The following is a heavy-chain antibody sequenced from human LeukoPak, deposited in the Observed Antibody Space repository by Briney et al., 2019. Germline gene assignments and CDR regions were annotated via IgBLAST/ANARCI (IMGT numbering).Heavy chain of an antibody. CDR1: GFTFSSYG. J-gene: IGHJ6*02. V-gene: IGHV3-33*01. Sequence: GGSLRLSCAASGFTFSSYGMHWVRQVRGRGLEGVAVIWYYGSNKYYADSVKGRVTISRDNSKNTLYLQLNSLRAEDTAVYYCARDVLAVAGKDYYYYDMDVWGQGTTVTVSS. CDR2: IWYYGSNK. D-gene: IGHD6-19*01. CDR3: ARDVLAVAGKDYYYYDMDV.